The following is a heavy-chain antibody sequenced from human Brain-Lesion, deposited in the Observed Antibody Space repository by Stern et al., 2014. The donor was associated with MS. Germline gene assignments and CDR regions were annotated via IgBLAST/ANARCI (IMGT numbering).Heavy chain of an antibody. CDR1: GYTFTGYY. D-gene: IGHD3-22*01. CDR2: INPYRGGT. V-gene: IGHV1-2*04. Sequence: QLVQSGAEVKKPGASVKVSCKASGYTFTGYYMHWVRQAPGQGLEWMGWINPYRGGTNYAQKFQGWVTMSMDTSTHTAYMELGRVRSDDTAVYYCATYYYDSCGYNDFWGQGTLVTVSS. CDR3: ATYYYDSCGYNDF. J-gene: IGHJ4*02.